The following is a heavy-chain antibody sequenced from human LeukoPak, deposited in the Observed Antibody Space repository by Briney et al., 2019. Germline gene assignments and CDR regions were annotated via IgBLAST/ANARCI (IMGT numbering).Heavy chain of an antibody. J-gene: IGHJ6*02. D-gene: IGHD1-26*01. V-gene: IGHV7-4-1*02. CDR1: GYTFTSYA. CDR3: ARSHSGSYSADYYYYYGMDV. Sequence: ASVKVSCKASGYTFTSYAMNWVRQAPGQGLEWMGWINTNTGNPTYAQGFTGRFVFSLDTSVSTAYLQISSLKAEDTAVYYCARSHSGSYSADYYYYYGMDVWGQGTTVTVSS. CDR2: INTNTGNP.